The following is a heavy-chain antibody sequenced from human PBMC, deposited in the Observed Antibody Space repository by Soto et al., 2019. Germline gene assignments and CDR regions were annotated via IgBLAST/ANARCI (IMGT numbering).Heavy chain of an antibody. D-gene: IGHD2-15*01. V-gene: IGHV3-7*01. CDR3: ARVGDIVVVVAADY. J-gene: IGHJ4*02. CDR1: XFTFSSYW. Sequence: PGGSLRLSCAASXFTFSSYWMSWVRQAPGKGLEWVANIKQDGSEKYYVDSVKGRFTISRDNAKNSLYLQMNSLRAEDTAVYYCARVGDIVVVVAADYWGQGTLVTVSS. CDR2: IKQDGSEK.